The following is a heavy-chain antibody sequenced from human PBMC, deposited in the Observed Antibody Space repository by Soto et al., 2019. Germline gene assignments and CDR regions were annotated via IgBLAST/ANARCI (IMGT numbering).Heavy chain of an antibody. Sequence: QVQLQESGPGLVKPSETLSLTCTVSGGSISSYYWSWIRQPPGKGLAWIGYIYYSGSTNYNPSLKSRVTITVDTSKNRFSLKLSSVTAADTAVYYCARDRRMLCGVVEYYYMDVWGKGTTVTVSS. CDR2: IYYSGST. CDR3: ARDRRMLCGVVEYYYMDV. V-gene: IGHV4-59*01. D-gene: IGHD3-3*01. J-gene: IGHJ6*03. CDR1: GGSISSYY.